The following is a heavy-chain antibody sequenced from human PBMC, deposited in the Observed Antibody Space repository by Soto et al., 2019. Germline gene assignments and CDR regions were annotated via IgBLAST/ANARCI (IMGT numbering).Heavy chain of an antibody. CDR2: IFHGGNT. Sequence: ETLALSCFGPGFFISSGNYWGWIRKPPGKGLEWIGSIFHGGNTYYNPSLKSRVTISVDMSKNQFSMKLNSVTAADTAVYYCARARSYDAVDVWGQGTVVTV. CDR1: GFFISSGNY. CDR3: ARARSYDAVDV. J-gene: IGHJ3*01. V-gene: IGHV4-38-2*02. D-gene: IGHD4-17*01.